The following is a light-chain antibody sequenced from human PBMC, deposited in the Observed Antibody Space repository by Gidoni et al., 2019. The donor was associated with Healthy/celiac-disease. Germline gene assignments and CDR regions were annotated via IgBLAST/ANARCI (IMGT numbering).Light chain of an antibody. CDR2: GAS. CDR1: QSVSSSY. Sequence: EIVLTQSPGTLSLSPGERATLSCRASQSVSSSYLAWYQQKPGQAPRLLIYGASSRATGIPDRFSGSGSGTDFTLTISRLEPEDFAVYYCPQYGSSPTFXXXTKVEIK. J-gene: IGKJ1*01. V-gene: IGKV3-20*01. CDR3: PQYGSSPT.